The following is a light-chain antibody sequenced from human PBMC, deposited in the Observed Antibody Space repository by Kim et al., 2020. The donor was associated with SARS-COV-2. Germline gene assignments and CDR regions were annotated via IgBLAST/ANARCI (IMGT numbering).Light chain of an antibody. V-gene: IGLV3-9*01. CDR1: NIGRKN. CDR3: QVWDNRTVE. CDR2: RDS. Sequence: SYELTQPLSVSVALGQTASITCGGNNIGRKNVHWYQQKTGQAPVLVIYRDSNRPSGIPERFSGSTSGNTATLTISRAQAGDEADYYCQVWDNRTVEFGGGTQLTVL. J-gene: IGLJ3*02.